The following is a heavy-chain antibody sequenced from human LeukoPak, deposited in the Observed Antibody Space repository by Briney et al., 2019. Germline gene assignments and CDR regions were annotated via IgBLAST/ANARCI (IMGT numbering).Heavy chain of an antibody. Sequence: GGSLRLSCVASGFTFNSYAMHWVRQAPGKGLEWVAVISDNGNNGYYADSVRGRFTISRDNSKNTVSLQMNSLRAEDTAVYYCGRDLDCTNGVCSDYWGHGTLVTVSS. CDR3: GRDLDCTNGVCSDY. J-gene: IGHJ4*01. D-gene: IGHD2-8*01. CDR2: ISDNGNNG. CDR1: GFTFNSYA. V-gene: IGHV3-30*04.